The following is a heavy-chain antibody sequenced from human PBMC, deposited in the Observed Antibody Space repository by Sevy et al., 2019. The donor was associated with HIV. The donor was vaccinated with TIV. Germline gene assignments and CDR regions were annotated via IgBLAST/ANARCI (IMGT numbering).Heavy chain of an antibody. CDR3: ASPGTKGFDP. V-gene: IGHV3-7*03. D-gene: IGHD2-8*01. CDR2: IKQDGSDK. J-gene: IGHJ5*02. CDR1: GFTFSSYW. Sequence: GGSLRLSCAASGFTFSSYWMSWVRQAPGKGLEWVANIKQDGSDKYYVDSVKGRFTISRDNAKNSLYLQMNSLRVEDTAVYYCASPGTKGFDPWGRGTLVTVSS.